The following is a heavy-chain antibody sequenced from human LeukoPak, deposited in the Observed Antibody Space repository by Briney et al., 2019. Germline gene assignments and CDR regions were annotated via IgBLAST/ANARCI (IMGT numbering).Heavy chain of an antibody. CDR2: IGTAGDT. Sequence: PGGSLRLSCAASGFTFSRYDMHWVRQPTGKSLELVSAIGTAGDTYYIGSVKGRFTISRDNSKNTLYLQMNSLRAEDTAVYYCAKDLYEVAADYFDYWGQGTLVTVSS. CDR1: GFTFSRYD. CDR3: AKDLYEVAADYFDY. D-gene: IGHD2-15*01. V-gene: IGHV3-13*01. J-gene: IGHJ4*02.